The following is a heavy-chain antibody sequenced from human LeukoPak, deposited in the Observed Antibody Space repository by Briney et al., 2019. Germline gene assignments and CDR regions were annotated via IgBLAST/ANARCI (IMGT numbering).Heavy chain of an antibody. CDR1: GSTFDDYA. CDR3: ARGHLPYYYYYMDV. V-gene: IGHV3-43*02. Sequence: GGSLRLSCAASGSTFDDYAMHWVRQAPGKGLEWVSLIGGDGVSTYYADSVKGRFTISRDNSKNSLYLQMNSLRTEDTAFYYCARGHLPYYYYYMDVWGKGTTVTVSS. CDR2: IGGDGVST. J-gene: IGHJ6*03.